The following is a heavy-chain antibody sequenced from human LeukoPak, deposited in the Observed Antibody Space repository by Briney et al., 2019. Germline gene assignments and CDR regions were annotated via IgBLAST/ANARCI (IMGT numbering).Heavy chain of an antibody. Sequence: ASVKVSCKASGYTFTSYGISWVRQAPGQGLEWMGRINPNSGGTNYAQKFQGRVTMTRDTSISTAYMELSRLRSDDTAVYYCARDHGELFDYWGQGTLVTVSS. D-gene: IGHD1-26*01. CDR3: ARDHGELFDY. J-gene: IGHJ4*02. V-gene: IGHV1-2*06. CDR1: GYTFTSYG. CDR2: INPNSGGT.